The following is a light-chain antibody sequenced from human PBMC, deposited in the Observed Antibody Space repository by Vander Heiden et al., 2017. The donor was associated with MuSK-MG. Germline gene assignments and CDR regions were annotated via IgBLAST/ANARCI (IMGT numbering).Light chain of an antibody. CDR3: QQYYKWPLT. Sequence: EVVMTQSPATLSVSPGERATLSCRASESVGTSLAWYQRKPGQPPRLLIYSASTRAPGIPARFSGSGSRTEFTLTISSLQSEDSAVYFCQQYYKWPLTFGQGTKVEIK. J-gene: IGKJ1*01. CDR1: ESVGTS. V-gene: IGKV3-15*01. CDR2: SAS.